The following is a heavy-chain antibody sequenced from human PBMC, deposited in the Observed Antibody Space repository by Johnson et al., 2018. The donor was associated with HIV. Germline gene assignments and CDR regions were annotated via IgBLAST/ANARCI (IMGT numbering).Heavy chain of an antibody. CDR2: ISFDGGTK. CDR1: GFTFGSYA. CDR3: AREGNWNPTYGFDV. J-gene: IGHJ3*01. Sequence: MQLVESGGGVVQPGRSLRLSCAASGFTFGSYAMHWVRQAPGKGLEWVALISFDGGTKYYADSVKGRFIISRDDSMDTLHLHMNSLRPEDTAVYFCAREGNWNPTYGFDVWGQGTIATVSS. V-gene: IGHV3-30*04. D-gene: IGHD1-1*01.